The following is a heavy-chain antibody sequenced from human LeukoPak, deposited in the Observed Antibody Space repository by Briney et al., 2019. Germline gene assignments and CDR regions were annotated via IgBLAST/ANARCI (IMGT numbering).Heavy chain of an antibody. V-gene: IGHV1-2*02. CDR1: GYTFIGYI. J-gene: IGHJ4*02. Sequence: ASVKVSCKASGYTFIGYIMHWVRQAPGQGLEWMGWINPKSGDTNYAQKFQGRGTMTRDTSISTAYMEVTSDDTAVYYCARGGFLQPTTMTTEPPFQYWGQGTLVTVSS. CDR2: INPKSGDT. CDR3: ARGGFLQPTTMTTEPPFQY. D-gene: IGHD4-17*01.